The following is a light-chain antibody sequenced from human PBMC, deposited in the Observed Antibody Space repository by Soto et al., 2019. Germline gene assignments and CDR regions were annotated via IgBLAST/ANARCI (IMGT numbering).Light chain of an antibody. J-gene: IGKJ2*01. Sequence: DIQMTQSPSTLSASVGDRVTVTCRASQSIGDALAWYQQKPGKAPNLLISKASTLESGVSSRFSGSGSGTEFALTISSLQPDDFTTYYCQQYYRYLTFGQGTKLEI. CDR3: QQYYRYLT. CDR1: QSIGDA. V-gene: IGKV1-5*03. CDR2: KAS.